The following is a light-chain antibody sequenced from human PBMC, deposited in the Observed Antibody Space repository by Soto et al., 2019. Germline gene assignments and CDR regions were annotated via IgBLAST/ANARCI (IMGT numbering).Light chain of an antibody. CDR3: QEYNNWRPWT. V-gene: IGKV3-15*01. Sequence: EIVMPQSPATLSVSPGERATLSCRASQSVSSNLAWYQQKPGQSPRLLIYGASTRATGIPARFSGSGSGTEFTLTISTLPFEDFAVYYCQEYNNWRPWTFGQGTKVEIK. J-gene: IGKJ1*01. CDR1: QSVSSN. CDR2: GAS.